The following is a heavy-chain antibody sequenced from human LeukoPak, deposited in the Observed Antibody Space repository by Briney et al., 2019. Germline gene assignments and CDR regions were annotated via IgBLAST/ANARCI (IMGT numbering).Heavy chain of an antibody. V-gene: IGHV3-48*01. CDR1: GFTFSSYS. Sequence: GGSLRLSCTASGFTFSSYSMNWVRQAPGKGLEWVSYISSSGSTIYYADSVKGRFTISRDNSKNTLYLQMNSLRAEDTAVYYCARVSRGSSIAARGDYWGQGTLVTVSS. CDR2: ISSSGSTI. J-gene: IGHJ4*02. CDR3: ARVSRGSSIAARGDY. D-gene: IGHD6-6*01.